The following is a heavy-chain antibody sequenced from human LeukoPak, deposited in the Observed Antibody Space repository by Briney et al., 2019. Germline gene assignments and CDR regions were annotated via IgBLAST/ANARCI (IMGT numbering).Heavy chain of an antibody. D-gene: IGHD5-24*01. CDR1: GFTFSRYW. Sequence: GGSLRLSCAASGFTFSRYWMSWVRQAPGKGLEWVANIKPDGSEKYYVDSVEGRFTISRDNAKNSLYLQMDSLRAEDTAVYYCARGDAFSGDYWGQGTLVTVSS. CDR3: ARGDAFSGDY. CDR2: IKPDGSEK. V-gene: IGHV3-7*04. J-gene: IGHJ4*02.